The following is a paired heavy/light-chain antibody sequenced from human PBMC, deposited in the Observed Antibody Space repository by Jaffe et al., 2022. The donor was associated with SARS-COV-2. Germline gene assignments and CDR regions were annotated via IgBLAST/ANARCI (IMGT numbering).Light chain of an antibody. CDR3: QPTYSTPYT. CDR2: AAS. J-gene: IGKJ2*01. Sequence: DIQMTQSPSSLSASVGDRVTITCRASQSISNYLNWYQQKPGKVPNLLIYAASSLQSGVPSRFSGSGSGTHFTLTISSLQPEDFATYYCQPTYSTPYTFGQGTKLEIK. CDR1: QSISNY. V-gene: IGKV1-39*01.
Heavy chain of an antibody. CDR3: ARGAVVPANLAY. CDR1: GYTFTSYY. Sequence: QVQLVQSGAEVKKPGASVKVSCKASGYTFTSYYMHWVRQAPGQGLEWMGIINPSGGSTTYAQKFLGRVTMTSDTSTSTVYMELSSLRSEDTAVYYCARGAVVPANLAYWGQGTLVTVSS. V-gene: IGHV1-46*01. CDR2: INPSGGST. J-gene: IGHJ4*02. D-gene: IGHD2-2*01.